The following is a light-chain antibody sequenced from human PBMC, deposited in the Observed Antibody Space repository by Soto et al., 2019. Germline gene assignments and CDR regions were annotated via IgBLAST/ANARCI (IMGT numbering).Light chain of an antibody. CDR2: GAS. J-gene: IGKJ1*01. Sequence: ETVMTQSPVTLSVSPGERATLSCRASQSISSFLAWYQQKPGQAPRLLIYGASTRAAGVPARFSGSGSGTEFTLTISSLQSEDFAVYYCHQYNNWPPWTFGQGTKVEIK. V-gene: IGKV3-15*01. CDR1: QSISSF. CDR3: HQYNNWPPWT.